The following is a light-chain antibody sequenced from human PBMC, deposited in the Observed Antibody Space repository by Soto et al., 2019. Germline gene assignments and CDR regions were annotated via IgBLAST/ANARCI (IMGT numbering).Light chain of an antibody. CDR2: SAL. CDR3: QQYNNWPRT. CDR1: RSVSTN. V-gene: IGKV3-15*01. J-gene: IGKJ1*01. Sequence: EIVMTQSPATLSVSPGERATLSCRASRSVSTNLAWYQQKPGQAPRLLIYSALTRATGIRARFSGSASGTEFLITTSILQSEDFAIYYCQQYNNWPRTFGQGTKVEI.